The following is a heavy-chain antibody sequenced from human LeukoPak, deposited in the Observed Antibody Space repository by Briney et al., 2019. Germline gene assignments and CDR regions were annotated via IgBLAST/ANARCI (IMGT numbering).Heavy chain of an antibody. CDR1: GGSFSGYY. Sequence: SETLSLTCAVYGGSFSGYYWSWIRQPPGKGLEWIGEINHSGSTNYNPSLKSRVTISVDTSKNQFSLRLSSVTAADTAVYYCARKRGKDCSGGSCYSNWFDPWGQGTLVTVSS. CDR3: ARKRGKDCSGGSCYSNWFDP. J-gene: IGHJ5*02. D-gene: IGHD2-15*01. V-gene: IGHV4-34*01. CDR2: INHSGST.